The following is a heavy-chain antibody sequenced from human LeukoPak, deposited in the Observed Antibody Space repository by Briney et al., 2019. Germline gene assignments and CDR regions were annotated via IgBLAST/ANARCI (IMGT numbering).Heavy chain of an antibody. CDR1: AYSISSGYY. J-gene: IGHJ6*03. CDR2: IYYSGST. CDR3: ARVRAARSVSYYYMDV. V-gene: IGHV4-38-2*02. Sequence: SETLSLTCTVSAYSISSGYYWGWIRQPPGKGLEWIGSIYYSGSTYYNPSLKSRVTISVDTSKNQFSLKLSSVTAADTAVYYCARVRAARSVSYYYMDVWGKGTTVTVSS. D-gene: IGHD6-6*01.